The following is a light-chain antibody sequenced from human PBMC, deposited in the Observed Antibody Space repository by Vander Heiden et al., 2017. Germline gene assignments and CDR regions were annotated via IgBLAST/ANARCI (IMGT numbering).Light chain of an antibody. V-gene: IGKV1-5*03. CDR1: QSISSW. CDR2: KAS. CDR3: QQYNSFWT. Sequence: DIQMTQSPSTLSASLGDRLTLTSRASQSISSWLAWYQQKPGKAPKLLIYKASSLESGVPSRCSGSGSGTEFTLTISSLQPDDFATYYCQQYNSFWTFGQGTKVEIK. J-gene: IGKJ1*01.